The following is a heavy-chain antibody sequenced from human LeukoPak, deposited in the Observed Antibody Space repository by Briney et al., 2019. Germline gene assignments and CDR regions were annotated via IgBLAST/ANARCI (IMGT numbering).Heavy chain of an antibody. J-gene: IGHJ4*02. V-gene: IGHV3-11*01. D-gene: IGHD2-8*01. CDR2: ISSSGSTT. CDR1: GFTFSDYY. CDR3: AKSIWPVYPILGLDY. Sequence: PGGSLRLSCAASGFTFSDYYMSWIRQAPGEGLEWVSYISSSGSTTYYADSVKGRFTISRDNSKNTLYLQMNSLRAEDTAVYYCAKSIWPVYPILGLDYWGQGTLVTVSS.